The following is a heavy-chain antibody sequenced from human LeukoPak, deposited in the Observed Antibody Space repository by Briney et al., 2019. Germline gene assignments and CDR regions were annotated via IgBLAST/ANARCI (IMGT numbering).Heavy chain of an antibody. CDR3: ARTISYYDFWSGYYRGYYFDY. CDR1: GFTVSSNY. V-gene: IGHV3-66*01. Sequence: PGGSLRLSCAASGFTVSSNYMSWVRQAPGKGLEWVSVIYSGGSTYYADSVKGRFTISRDNSKNTLYLQMNSLRAEDTAVYYCARTISYYDFWSGYYRGYYFDYWGQGTLVTVSS. D-gene: IGHD3-3*01. CDR2: IYSGGST. J-gene: IGHJ4*02.